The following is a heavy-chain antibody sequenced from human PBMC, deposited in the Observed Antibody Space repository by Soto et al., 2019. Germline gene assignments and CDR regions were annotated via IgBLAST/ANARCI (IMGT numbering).Heavy chain of an antibody. CDR2: IIPILGIA. Sequence: ASVKVSCKASGGTFSSYTISWVRQAPGQGLEWMGRIIPILGIANYAQKFQGRVTITADKSTSTAYMELSSLRSEDTAVYYCVSDHYYDSSGYSLDYWGQGTLVTVSS. J-gene: IGHJ4*02. D-gene: IGHD3-22*01. CDR3: VSDHYYDSSGYSLDY. CDR1: GGTFSSYT. V-gene: IGHV1-69*02.